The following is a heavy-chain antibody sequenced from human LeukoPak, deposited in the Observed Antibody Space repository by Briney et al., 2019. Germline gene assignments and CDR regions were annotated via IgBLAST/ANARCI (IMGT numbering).Heavy chain of an antibody. V-gene: IGHV1-8*03. D-gene: IGHD3-10*01. CDR2: MNPNSGNT. Sequence: ASVKVSCKASGYTFTSYDINWVRQATGQGLEWMGWMNPNSGNTGYAQKFQGRVTITKNTSISTAYMELSSLRSEDTAVYYCARGRRGMVRGVREYYFDYWGRGTLVTVSS. CDR3: ARGRRGMVRGVREYYFDY. CDR1: GYTFTSYD. J-gene: IGHJ4*02.